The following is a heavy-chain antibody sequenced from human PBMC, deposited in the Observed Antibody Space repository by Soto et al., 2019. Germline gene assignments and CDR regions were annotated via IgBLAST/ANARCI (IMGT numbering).Heavy chain of an antibody. Sequence: PGGSLRLSCAASGFTFSSYGMHWVRQAPGKGLEWVAVISYDGSNKHYADSLKGRFTISRDKSKNTLYLQMNSLRSEDTAVYYCARDESHYYDSSGYYYPDAFDIWGQGTMVTVSS. J-gene: IGHJ3*02. V-gene: IGHV3-30*03. CDR1: GFTFSSYG. D-gene: IGHD3-22*01. CDR2: ISYDGSNK. CDR3: ARDESHYYDSSGYYYPDAFDI.